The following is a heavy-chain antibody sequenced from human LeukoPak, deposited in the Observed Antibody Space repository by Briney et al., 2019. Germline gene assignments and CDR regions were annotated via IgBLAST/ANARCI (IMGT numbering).Heavy chain of an antibody. J-gene: IGHJ4*02. CDR1: GYSISSGYY. CDR3: ARVERVTYSSSWYYFDY. Sequence: SETLSLTCTVSGYSISSGYYWGWIRQPPGKGLEWIGSIYHSGSTYYNPSLKSRVTISVDTSKNQLSLKLSSVTAADTAVYYCARVERVTYSSSWYYFDYWGQGTLVTVSS. V-gene: IGHV4-38-2*02. D-gene: IGHD6-13*01. CDR2: IYHSGST.